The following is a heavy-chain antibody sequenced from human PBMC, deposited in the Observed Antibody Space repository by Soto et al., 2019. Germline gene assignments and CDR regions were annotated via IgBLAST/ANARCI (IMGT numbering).Heavy chain of an antibody. CDR1: GFTFDNAW. Sequence: EVQLVESGGGVVKPGGSLRLSCAASGFTFDNAWMPWVRQAPGKGLEWVGRIKSKTDGGTTDYASPVKGRFTISRDEAKNMLELQMNSMKTEDTAMYYWTTDLPWGYGALGYWGQGTLVTVSS. J-gene: IGHJ4*02. CDR2: IKSKTDGGTT. D-gene: IGHD5-12*01. V-gene: IGHV3-15*01. CDR3: TTDLPWGYGALGY.